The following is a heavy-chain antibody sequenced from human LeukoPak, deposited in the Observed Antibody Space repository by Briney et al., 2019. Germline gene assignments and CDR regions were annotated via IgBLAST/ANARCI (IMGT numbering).Heavy chain of an antibody. CDR3: ARLPNY. V-gene: IGHV3-66*02. CDR2: IYSGGST. J-gene: IGHJ4*02. CDR1: GFTVSTHY. Sequence: GGSLRLSCAASGFTVSTHYMTWVRQAPGKGLEWVSVIYSGGSTYYADSVTGRFTISRDNSKNTLYLQMNSPRTEDTAVYYCARLPNYWGQGTLVTVSS.